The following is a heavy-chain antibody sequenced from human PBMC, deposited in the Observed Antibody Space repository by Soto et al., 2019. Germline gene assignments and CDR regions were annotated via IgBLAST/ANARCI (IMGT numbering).Heavy chain of an antibody. CDR2: VTDSGSKT. D-gene: IGHD3-10*01. CDR3: AKGRTSGTYYSFFDS. Sequence: GGSLRLSCVASGFTFNIYAMRWVRQAPGKGLEWVSAVTDSGSKTSYAESVKGRFTISRDNSKNTLYLQMSSLRVEDTAVYFCAKGRTSGTYYSFFDSWGQGALVTVSS. V-gene: IGHV3-23*01. CDR1: GFTFNIYA. J-gene: IGHJ4*02.